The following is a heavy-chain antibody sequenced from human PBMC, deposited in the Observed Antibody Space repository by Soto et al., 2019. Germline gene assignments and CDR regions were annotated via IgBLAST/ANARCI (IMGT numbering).Heavy chain of an antibody. CDR1: GFSLSTSGVG. V-gene: IGHV2-5*02. CDR2: IYWDDDK. J-gene: IGHJ5*02. CDR3: AHKGSGTWYYDFWSGYVWSWFDP. D-gene: IGHD3-3*01. Sequence: ESGPTLVNPTQTLTLTCTFSGFSLSTSGVGVGWIRQPPGKALEWLALIYWDDDKRYSPSLKSRLTITKDTSKNQVVLTMTNMDPVDTATYYGAHKGSGTWYYDFWSGYVWSWFDPWGQGTLVTVSS.